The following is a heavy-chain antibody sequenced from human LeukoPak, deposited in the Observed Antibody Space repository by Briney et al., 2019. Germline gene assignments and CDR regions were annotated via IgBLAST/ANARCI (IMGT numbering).Heavy chain of an antibody. D-gene: IGHD3-10*01. Sequence: SETLSLTCTVSGGSISSGGYYWSWIRQHPGKGLEWIGYIYYSGSTYYNPSLKSRVTISVDTSKNQFSLKLSSVTAAETAVYYCAKVQGKNWFDPWGQGTLVTVSS. J-gene: IGHJ5*02. CDR2: IYYSGST. V-gene: IGHV4-31*03. CDR1: GGSISSGGYY. CDR3: AKVQGKNWFDP.